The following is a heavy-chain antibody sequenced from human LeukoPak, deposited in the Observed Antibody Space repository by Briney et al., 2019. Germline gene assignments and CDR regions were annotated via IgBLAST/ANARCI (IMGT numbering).Heavy chain of an antibody. Sequence: GGSLRLSCAASGVTLSSYAMSWARQAPGKGLEWVSGISSSGSGGNTYYADSVKGRFTISRDNSKNTLYLQMNSLRAEDTAVYYCAKGVGARVSDAFDIWGQGTMVTVSS. CDR2: ISSSGSGGNT. D-gene: IGHD1-26*01. V-gene: IGHV3-23*01. J-gene: IGHJ3*02. CDR3: AKGVGARVSDAFDI. CDR1: GVTLSSYA.